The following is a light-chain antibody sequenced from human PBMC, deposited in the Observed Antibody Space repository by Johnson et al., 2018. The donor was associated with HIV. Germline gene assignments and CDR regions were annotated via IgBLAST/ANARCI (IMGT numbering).Light chain of an antibody. CDR2: DNH. J-gene: IGLJ1*01. CDR1: SSNIVNIY. CDR3: GTWDTSLSVYV. V-gene: IGLV1-51*01. Sequence: QSVLTQPPSVSAAPGQKVTISCSGSSSNIVNIYISWYKHLPGTAPKLLIYDNHKRPSGIPDRFSGSKSGTSVTLAITGLQTGDEADYYCGTWDTSLSVYVFGTGTKVTVL.